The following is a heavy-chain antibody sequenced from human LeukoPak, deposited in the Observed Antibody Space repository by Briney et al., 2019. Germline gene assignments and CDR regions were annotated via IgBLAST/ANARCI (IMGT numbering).Heavy chain of an antibody. CDR2: ISYDGSNK. D-gene: IGHD2-2*01. V-gene: IGHV3-30-3*01. J-gene: IGHJ6*02. CDR3: ARVRCSSTSCYSYYYYYGMDV. CDR1: GFTFSSYA. Sequence: GGSPRLSCAASGFTFSSYAMHWVRQAPGKGLEWVAVISYDGSNKYYADSVKGRFTISRDNSKNTLYLQMNSLRAEDTAVYYCARVRCSSTSCYSYYYYYGMDVWGQGTTVTVSS.